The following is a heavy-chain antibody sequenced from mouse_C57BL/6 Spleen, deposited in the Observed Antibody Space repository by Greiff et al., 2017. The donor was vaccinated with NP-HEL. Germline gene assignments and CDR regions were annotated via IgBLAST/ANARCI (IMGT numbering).Heavy chain of an antibody. V-gene: IGHV1-18*01. CDR2: INPNNGGT. CDR3: ARGGYYVWFAY. J-gene: IGHJ3*01. D-gene: IGHD2-3*01. Sequence: EVQLQQSGPELVKPGASVKIPCKASGYTFTDYTMDWVKQSHGKSLEWIGDINPNNGGTIYNQKFQDKATFTVDKSSRTAYMALRSLTSEESAVYYCARGGYYVWFAYWGQGTLVTVSA. CDR1: GYTFTDYT.